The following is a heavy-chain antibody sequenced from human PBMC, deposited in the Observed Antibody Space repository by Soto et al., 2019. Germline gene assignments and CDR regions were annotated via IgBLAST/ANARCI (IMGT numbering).Heavy chain of an antibody. V-gene: IGHV5-51*01. CDR3: ARRFPDSSGYYFFDY. Sequence: GESLKISCKGSGYSFTSYWIGWVRQVPGKGLEWMGIIYPGDSDTRYSPSFQGQVTISADKSISTAYLQWSSLKASDTAMYYCARRFPDSSGYYFFDYWGQGTLVTVSS. D-gene: IGHD3-22*01. CDR2: IYPGDSDT. J-gene: IGHJ4*02. CDR1: GYSFTSYW.